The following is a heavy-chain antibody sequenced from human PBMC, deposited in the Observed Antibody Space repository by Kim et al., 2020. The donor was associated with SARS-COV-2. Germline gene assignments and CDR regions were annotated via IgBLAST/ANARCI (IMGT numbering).Heavy chain of an antibody. Sequence: GGSLRLSCEASGFTFSNYWMSWVRQAPGKGLEWVANIKQDESGKYYADSVKGRFTISRDNAKNSLFLQMNSLRGEDTAVYYCARGSGYSSSPFDYWGQGTLVTVSS. CDR3: ARGSGYSSSPFDY. V-gene: IGHV3-7*03. CDR1: GFTFSNYW. D-gene: IGHD6-13*01. J-gene: IGHJ4*02. CDR2: IKQDESGK.